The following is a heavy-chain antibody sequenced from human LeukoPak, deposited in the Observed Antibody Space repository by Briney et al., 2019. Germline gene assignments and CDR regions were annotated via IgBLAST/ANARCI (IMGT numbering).Heavy chain of an antibody. Sequence: GASVKVSCKASGYTFTAYYMHWVRQAPGQGLEWMGWINPNSGGTKYAQNFQGRVTMTRDTSISTPYMELSRLRSDDTAVYYCARGAQNYYDSTSDYWGQGTLVTVSS. CDR1: GYTFTAYY. CDR3: ARGAQNYYDSTSDY. J-gene: IGHJ4*02. D-gene: IGHD3-22*01. V-gene: IGHV1-2*02. CDR2: INPNSGGT.